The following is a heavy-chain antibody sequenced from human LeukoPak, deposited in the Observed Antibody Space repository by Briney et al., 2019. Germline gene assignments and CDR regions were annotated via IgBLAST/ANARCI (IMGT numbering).Heavy chain of an antibody. V-gene: IGHV3-23*05. Sequence: PGGSLRLSCAASGFTFSSYAMSWVRQAPGKGLEWVAGIHNDYRTFYADSVKGRFTILRDDSANTVYLQMNSLRAEDTAIFYCANHYGGGQGALVTVSS. CDR2: IHNDYRT. J-gene: IGHJ4*02. CDR1: GFTFSSYA. D-gene: IGHD3-16*01. CDR3: ANHYG.